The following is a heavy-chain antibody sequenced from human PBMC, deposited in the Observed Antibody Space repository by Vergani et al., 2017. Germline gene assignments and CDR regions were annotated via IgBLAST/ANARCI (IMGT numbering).Heavy chain of an antibody. CDR2: VYYTGST. CDR1: GAAIKDFY. CDR3: ARDRDLYCRSTTSCHNWFDH. D-gene: IGHD2/OR15-2a*01. Sequence: QVQLQESGPGLVKPSETLSLACTVSGAAIKDFYWSWFRQPPGTGLEWIGYVYYTGSTTYNPSLNSRVTISVDTSNNQFSLRMTSLTAADTAIYYCARDRDLYCRSTTSCHNWFDHWGQGSLVTVSS. J-gene: IGHJ5*02. V-gene: IGHV4-59*01.